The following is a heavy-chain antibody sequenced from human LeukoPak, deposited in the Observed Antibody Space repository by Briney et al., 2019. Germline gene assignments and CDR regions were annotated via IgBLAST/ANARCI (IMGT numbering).Heavy chain of an antibody. CDR3: ARDRSLGEQWLVTYFDY. CDR2: FISSGSTI. V-gene: IGHV3-48*03. Sequence: GGPLSLSCAAFGFTFSSLELTWVGKLQGKGRGWVSYFISSGSTIYYADSVKGRFTISRDNAKNSLYLQMNSLRAEDTAVYYCARDRSLGEQWLVTYFDYWGQGTLVTVSS. D-gene: IGHD6-19*01. CDR1: GFTFSSLE. J-gene: IGHJ4*02.